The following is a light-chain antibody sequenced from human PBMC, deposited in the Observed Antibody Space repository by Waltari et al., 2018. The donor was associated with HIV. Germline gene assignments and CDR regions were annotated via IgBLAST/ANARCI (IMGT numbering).Light chain of an antibody. J-gene: IGKJ4*01. V-gene: IGKV1-13*02. Sequence: GDRVTITCRASQGISSALAWYQQKSGKAPKVLIYDASSLESGVPSRFSGSGSGTDFTLTINTLQPEDFATYYCQQFKTYPLTFGGGTKVEIK. CDR3: QQFKTYPLT. CDR2: DAS. CDR1: QGISSA.